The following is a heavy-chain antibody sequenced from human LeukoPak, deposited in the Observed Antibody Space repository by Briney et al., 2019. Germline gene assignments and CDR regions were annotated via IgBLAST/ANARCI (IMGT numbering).Heavy chain of an antibody. Sequence: ASVKVSFKASGYTFTSYGISWVRQAPGQGLEWMGWISAYNGNTNYAQKLQGRVTITTDTSTSTAYMELRSLRSDDTAVYYCAGFSTVTYQSGFDYWGQGTLVTVSS. CDR3: AGFSTVTYQSGFDY. CDR2: ISAYNGNT. J-gene: IGHJ4*02. D-gene: IGHD4-17*01. CDR1: GYTFTSYG. V-gene: IGHV1-18*01.